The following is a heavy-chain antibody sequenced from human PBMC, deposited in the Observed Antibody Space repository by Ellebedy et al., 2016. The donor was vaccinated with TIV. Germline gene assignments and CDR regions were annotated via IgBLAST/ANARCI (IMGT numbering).Heavy chain of an antibody. Sequence: GESLKIPCGASGFSFRNYWMTWVRQAPGKGLEWVANINQDGSDKYYEDSVKGRFTIARDNAKNSLYLQMSSLRVEDTAVYYCATDGSYGDYRSPTHAFVMWGQGTMVAVSS. CDR1: GFSFRNYW. CDR2: INQDGSDK. V-gene: IGHV3-7*01. CDR3: ATDGSYGDYRSPTHAFVM. J-gene: IGHJ3*02. D-gene: IGHD4-17*01.